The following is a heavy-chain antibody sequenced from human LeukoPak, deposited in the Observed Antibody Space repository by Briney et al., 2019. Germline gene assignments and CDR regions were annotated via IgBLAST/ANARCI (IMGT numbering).Heavy chain of an antibody. CDR2: INPNSGGT. V-gene: IGHV1-2*06. CDR1: GYTLTAYY. CDR3: ARGYCSGGTCYLVENWLDP. D-gene: IGHD2-15*01. Sequence: GASVKVSCKAPGYTLTAYYIYWVRQAPGQGLEWMGRINPNSGGTDYAQNFQGRVTMTRDTSISTAYMELSRLRSDDTAVYYCARGYCSGGTCYLVENWLDPWGQGTLVTVSS. J-gene: IGHJ5*02.